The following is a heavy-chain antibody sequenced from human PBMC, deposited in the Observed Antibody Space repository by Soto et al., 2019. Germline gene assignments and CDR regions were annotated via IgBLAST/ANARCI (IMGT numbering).Heavy chain of an antibody. CDR3: ASIGGGGDFSGYLSPYYYGIDV. D-gene: IGHD3-22*01. CDR1: GYSFTSYW. J-gene: IGHJ6*02. CDR2: IDPSDSYT. Sequence: PGESLKISCKGSGYSFTSYWISWVRQMPGKGLEWMGRIDPSDSYTNYSPSFQGHVTISADKSISTAYLQWSSLKASDTAMYYCASIGGGGDFSGYLSPYYYGIDVRAQGTTVTGSS. V-gene: IGHV5-10-1*01.